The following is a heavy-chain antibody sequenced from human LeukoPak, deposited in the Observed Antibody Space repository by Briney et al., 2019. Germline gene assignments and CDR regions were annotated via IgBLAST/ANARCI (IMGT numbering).Heavy chain of an antibody. CDR2: ISGSGGST. CDR3: ASLTPTVTTGGFDY. V-gene: IGHV3-23*01. D-gene: IGHD4-17*01. CDR1: GFTFSSYA. J-gene: IGHJ4*02. Sequence: GGSLRLSCSASGFTFSSYAMSWVRQAPGKGLEWVSAISGSGGSTYYADAVKGRITISRDNSKNTLYLQMNSLRAEDTAVYYCASLTPTVTTGGFDYWGQGTLVTVSS.